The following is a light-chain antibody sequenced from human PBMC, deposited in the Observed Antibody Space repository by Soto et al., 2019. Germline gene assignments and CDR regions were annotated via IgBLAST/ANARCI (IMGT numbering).Light chain of an antibody. CDR2: GAS. V-gene: IGKV3-20*01. Sequence: EIVLTQSPGTLSLSPGERATLSCRASQSVSSSYLAWYQQKPGQAPRLLIYGASNRATGIPDTFRGSGSGTDFTRTISRLEPEDFAIYYCQQYGSSPYTFGQGTKLEIK. CDR3: QQYGSSPYT. J-gene: IGKJ2*01. CDR1: QSVSSSY.